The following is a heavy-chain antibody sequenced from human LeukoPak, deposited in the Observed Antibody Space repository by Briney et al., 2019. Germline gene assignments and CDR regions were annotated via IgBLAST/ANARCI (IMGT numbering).Heavy chain of an antibody. CDR3: TRGQSYCGADCYSD. V-gene: IGHV3-66*01. CDR1: GFTVSHYY. D-gene: IGHD2-21*02. Sequence: GGSLRLSCAASGFTVSHYYLSWIRQAPGKGLAWVSVIYTGGRTEYADSVKGRFTISRDNSKNTLYLDMNSLRAEDTALYYCTRGQSYCGADCYSDWGQGTLVTASS. CDR2: IYTGGRT. J-gene: IGHJ4*02.